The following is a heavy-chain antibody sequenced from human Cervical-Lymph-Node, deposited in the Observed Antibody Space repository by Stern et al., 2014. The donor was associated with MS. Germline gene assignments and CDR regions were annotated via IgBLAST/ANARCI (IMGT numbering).Heavy chain of an antibody. D-gene: IGHD3-22*01. J-gene: IGHJ4*02. Sequence: QMQLVESGPGLVKPSETLSLTCSVSGTSTITNYWTWVRQSPGQGLEWIGNIYYTGGTNYNPSLKSRVSMSVDTSKNQFSVKVTSVTAADTAVYYCARLAASSSGPFDYWGQGTLVTVSS. CDR1: GTSTITNY. CDR3: ARLAASSSGPFDY. CDR2: IYYTGGT. V-gene: IGHV4-59*01.